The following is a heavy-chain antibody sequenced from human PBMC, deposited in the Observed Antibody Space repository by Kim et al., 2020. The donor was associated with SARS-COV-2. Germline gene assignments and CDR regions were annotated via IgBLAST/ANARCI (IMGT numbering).Heavy chain of an antibody. V-gene: IGHV3-23*01. J-gene: IGHJ3*02. Sequence: DSLKGRFTISRDNSKTTLYLQMNSLRAEDTAVYYCAKAEWEQDPHDAFDIWGQGTMVTVSS. D-gene: IGHD1-26*01. CDR3: AKAEWEQDPHDAFDI.